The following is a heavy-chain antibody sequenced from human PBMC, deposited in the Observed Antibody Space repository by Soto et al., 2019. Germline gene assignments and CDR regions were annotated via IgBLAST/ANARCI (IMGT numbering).Heavy chain of an antibody. Sequence: SETLSLTCAVSGGSISSSNWWSWVRQPPGKGLEWIGEIYHSGSTNYNPSLKSRVTISVDKSKNQFSLKLSSVTAADTAVYYCARLSPYYYDSSGRHYGMDVWGQGTTVTVSS. CDR2: IYHSGST. V-gene: IGHV4-4*02. CDR1: GGSISSSNW. CDR3: ARLSPYYYDSSGRHYGMDV. D-gene: IGHD3-22*01. J-gene: IGHJ6*02.